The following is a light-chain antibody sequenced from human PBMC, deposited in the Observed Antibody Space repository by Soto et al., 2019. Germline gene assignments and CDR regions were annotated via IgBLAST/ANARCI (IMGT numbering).Light chain of an antibody. CDR2: DVS. V-gene: IGLV2-14*01. Sequence: QPASVSGSPGQSITISCTGTSSDVGGYNYVSWYQQHPGKAPKLMIYDVSNRPSGVSNRFSGSKSGNTASLTISGLQAEDEADYYCSSYTSSSPFFGTGTKLTVL. CDR1: SSDVGGYNY. CDR3: SSYTSSSPF. J-gene: IGLJ1*01.